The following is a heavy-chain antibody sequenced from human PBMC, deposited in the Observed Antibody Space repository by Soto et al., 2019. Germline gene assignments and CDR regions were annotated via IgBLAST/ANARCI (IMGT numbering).Heavy chain of an antibody. D-gene: IGHD4-17*01. Sequence: SETLSLTCVVSGGSISSSNWWSWVRQPPGKGLEWIGEIYHSGSTNYNPSLKSRVTISVDKSKNQFSLKLSSVTAADTAVYYCASLPDYGDYGVWWFDPWGQGTLVTVS. V-gene: IGHV4-4*02. J-gene: IGHJ5*02. CDR1: GGSISSSNW. CDR2: IYHSGST. CDR3: ASLPDYGDYGVWWFDP.